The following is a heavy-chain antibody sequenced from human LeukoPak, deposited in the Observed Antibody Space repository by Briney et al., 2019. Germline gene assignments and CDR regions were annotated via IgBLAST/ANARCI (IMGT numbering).Heavy chain of an antibody. Sequence: GGSLRLSCAASGFTFSSYWMSWVRQAPGKGLEWVANIKQDGSEKYYVDSVKGRFTISRDNAKNSLYLQMDSLRAEDTAVYYCAGEYEIAAAGNGGFDYWGQGTLVTVSS. J-gene: IGHJ4*02. CDR2: IKQDGSEK. CDR1: GFTFSSYW. D-gene: IGHD6-13*01. V-gene: IGHV3-7*03. CDR3: AGEYEIAAAGNGGFDY.